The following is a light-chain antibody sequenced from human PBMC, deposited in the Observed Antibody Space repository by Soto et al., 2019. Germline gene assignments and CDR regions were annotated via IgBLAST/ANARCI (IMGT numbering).Light chain of an antibody. CDR3: QQSYSTPRT. CDR1: QSISSY. Sequence: DIQMTQSPSSLSASVGDRVTITCRASQSISSYLNWYQQKPGKPPKLLIYAASSLQSGVPSRFGGSGSGTDFTLTISSLQPEDFATYYCQQSYSTPRTFGQGTKVEIK. CDR2: AAS. V-gene: IGKV1-39*01. J-gene: IGKJ1*01.